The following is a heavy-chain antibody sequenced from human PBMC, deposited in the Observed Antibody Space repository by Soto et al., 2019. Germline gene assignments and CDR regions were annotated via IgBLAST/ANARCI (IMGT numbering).Heavy chain of an antibody. Sequence: RGSLLLSCVSSVFTFSSYSMGWVRQAPGKGLEWVSSISSSSSYIYYADSVKGRFTISRDNAKNSLYLQMNSLRAEATAVYYCARGPSAFDIWGKGKMVTVS. V-gene: IGHV3-21*01. CDR1: VFTFSSYS. CDR2: ISSSSSYI. J-gene: IGHJ3*02. CDR3: ARGPSAFDI.